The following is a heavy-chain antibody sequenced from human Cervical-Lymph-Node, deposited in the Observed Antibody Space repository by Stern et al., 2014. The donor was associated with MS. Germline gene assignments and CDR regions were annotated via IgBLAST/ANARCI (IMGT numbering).Heavy chain of an antibody. D-gene: IGHD6-19*01. Sequence: VQLAASGAEVKKPGASVKGSCKASGYTFTSYYMHWVRQAPGQGLEWMGIINPSGGSTSYAQKFQGRVTMTRDTSTSTVYMELSSLRSEDTAVYYCARGSIAVAGTGFGWFDPWGQGTLVTVSS. CDR3: ARGSIAVAGTGFGWFDP. CDR2: INPSGGST. J-gene: IGHJ5*02. CDR1: GYTFTSYY. V-gene: IGHV1-46*01.